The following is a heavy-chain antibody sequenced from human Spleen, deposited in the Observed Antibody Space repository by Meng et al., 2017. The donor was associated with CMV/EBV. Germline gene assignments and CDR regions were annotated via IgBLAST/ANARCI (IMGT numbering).Heavy chain of an antibody. CDR2: VTWNSGRI. CDR1: GFSFDDHA. J-gene: IGHJ6*02. D-gene: IGHD6-13*01. CDR3: TRDMYSATTHYYYYYAMDA. Sequence: SLKISCAASGFSFDDHAMHWVRQAPGKGPEWVSGVTWNSGRIMYAESVKGRFIISRDNARTSLYLQMNSLRIEDTALYYCTRDMYSATTHYYYYYAMDAWGRGTTVTVSS. V-gene: IGHV3-9*01.